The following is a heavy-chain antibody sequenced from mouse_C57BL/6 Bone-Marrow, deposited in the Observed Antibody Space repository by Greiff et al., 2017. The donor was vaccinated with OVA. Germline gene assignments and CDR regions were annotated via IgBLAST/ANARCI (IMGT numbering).Heavy chain of an antibody. CDR2: ISNGGGST. CDR1: GFTFSDYY. CDR3: ARPVFITRYYAMDY. V-gene: IGHV5-12*01. Sequence: EVKVEESGGGLVQPGGSLKLSCAASGFTFSDYYMYWVRQTPEKRLEWVAYISNGGGSTYYPDTVKGRFTISRDNAKNTLYLQMSRLKSEDTAMYYCARPVFITRYYAMDYWGQGTSVTVSS. D-gene: IGHD1-1*01. J-gene: IGHJ4*01.